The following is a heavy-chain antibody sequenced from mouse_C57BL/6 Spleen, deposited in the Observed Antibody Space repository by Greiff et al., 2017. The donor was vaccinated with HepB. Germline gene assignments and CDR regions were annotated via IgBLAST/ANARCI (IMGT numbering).Heavy chain of an antibody. Sequence: QVQLKESGPELVKPGASVKISCKASGYAFSSSWMNWVKQRPGKGLEWIGRIYPGDGDTNYNGKFKGKATLTAAKSSSTAYMQLSSLTSEDSAVYFCARRGYGSSYVEAIDYWGQGTSVTVSS. J-gene: IGHJ4*01. CDR2: IYPGDGDT. D-gene: IGHD1-1*01. CDR1: GYAFSSSW. CDR3: ARRGYGSSYVEAIDY. V-gene: IGHV1-82*01.